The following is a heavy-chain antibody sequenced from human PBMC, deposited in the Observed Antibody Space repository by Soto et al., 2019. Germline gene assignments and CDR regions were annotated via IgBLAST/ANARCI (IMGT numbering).Heavy chain of an antibody. J-gene: IGHJ6*02. V-gene: IGHV1-2*04. Sequence: ASVKVSCKASGYTFTGYYMHWVRQAPGQGLEWMGWINPNSGGTNYAQKFQGWVTMTRDTSISTAYMELSRLRSDDTAVYYCARDYGYCSGGSCYSESWGYAPNYYYYYGMDVWGQGTTVTVSS. CDR2: INPNSGGT. D-gene: IGHD2-15*01. CDR1: GYTFTGYY. CDR3: ARDYGYCSGGSCYSESWGYAPNYYYYYGMDV.